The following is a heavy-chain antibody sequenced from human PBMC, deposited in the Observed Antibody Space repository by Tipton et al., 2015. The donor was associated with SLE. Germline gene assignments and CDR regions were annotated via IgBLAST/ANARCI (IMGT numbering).Heavy chain of an antibody. Sequence: TLSLTCTVSGASVRNHYWSWIRQSPGKGLEWIGYVYGTGNTDYNPSLKSRVTLSVDTSKSQFSLTLKSLTAADTAVYYCASVTVFGVVIAFNDWGQGTLVAVSS. CDR2: VYGTGNT. CDR3: ASVTVFGVVIAFND. CDR1: GASVRNHY. J-gene: IGHJ4*02. D-gene: IGHD3-3*01. V-gene: IGHV4-59*02.